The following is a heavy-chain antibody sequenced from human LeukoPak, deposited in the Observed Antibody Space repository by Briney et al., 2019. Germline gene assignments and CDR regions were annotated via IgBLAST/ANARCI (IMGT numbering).Heavy chain of an antibody. CDR3: ATNTMFRGIHAFDI. Sequence: PGESLKISCKCSGSSFTSYWIGWVRQMPGKGLEWMGIIYPGDSDTRYSPSFQGQVTISADKSISTAYLQWSSLKASDSAMYYCATNTMFRGIHAFDIWGQGTMVTVSS. D-gene: IGHD3-10*01. V-gene: IGHV5-51*01. CDR2: IYPGDSDT. J-gene: IGHJ3*02. CDR1: GSSFTSYW.